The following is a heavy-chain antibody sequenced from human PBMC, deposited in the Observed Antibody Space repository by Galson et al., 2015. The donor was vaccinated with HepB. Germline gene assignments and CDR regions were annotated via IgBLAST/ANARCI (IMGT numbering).Heavy chain of an antibody. J-gene: IGHJ4*02. CDR1: GYTFTGYY. CDR3: ARHLASRYYFDY. CDR2: INPNSGGT. V-gene: IGHV1-2*06. D-gene: IGHD2-2*01. Sequence: SVKVSCKASGYTFTGYYMHWVRQAPGQGLEWMGRINPNSGGTNYAQKFQGRVTMTRDTSISTAYMELSRLRSDDTAVYYCARHLASRYYFDYWGQGTLVTVSS.